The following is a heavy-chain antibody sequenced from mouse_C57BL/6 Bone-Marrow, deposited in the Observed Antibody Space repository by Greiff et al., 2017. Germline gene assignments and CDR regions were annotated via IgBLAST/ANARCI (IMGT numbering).Heavy chain of an antibody. CDR3: VRATVVSFDN. Sequence: EVKLVESGGGLVQPPGSLQLSCAVSGFRFNTSAMNWVRQAQGKGLEWVARIRSKSNNYATYYADSVKDRFTISRDDSESMLYLQMNNLKTEDTAMYYCVRATVVSFDNWGQGATLTVSS. J-gene: IGHJ2*01. D-gene: IGHD1-1*01. CDR2: IRSKSNNYAT. V-gene: IGHV10-1*01. CDR1: GFRFNTSA.